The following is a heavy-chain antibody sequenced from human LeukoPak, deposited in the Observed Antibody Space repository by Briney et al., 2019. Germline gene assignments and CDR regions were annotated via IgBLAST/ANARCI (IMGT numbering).Heavy chain of an antibody. D-gene: IGHD2-2*01. CDR2: IKQDGSEK. V-gene: IGHV3-7*01. Sequence: GGSLRLSCAASGFTFSSYWMSWVRQAPGKGLEWVANIKQDGSEKYYVDSVKGRFTISRDNAKNSLYLQMNSLRAEDTAVYYCARAPARGLYCSSTSCYPDYYYYYMDVWGKGTTVTVSS. J-gene: IGHJ6*03. CDR3: ARAPARGLYCSSTSCYPDYYYYYMDV. CDR1: GFTFSSYW.